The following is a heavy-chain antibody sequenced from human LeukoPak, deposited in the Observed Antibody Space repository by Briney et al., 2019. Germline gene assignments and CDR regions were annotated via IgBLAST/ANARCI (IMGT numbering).Heavy chain of an antibody. Sequence: SETLSLTCTVSGGSISGSSYYWGWIRQPPGKGLEWIGSIYYSGSTYHNPSLKSRVTISVDRSKNQFSLKLSSVTAADTAVYYCAREGIDCSGGSCYSWFDPWGQGTLVTVSS. CDR1: GGSISGSSYY. D-gene: IGHD2-15*01. CDR3: AREGIDCSGGSCYSWFDP. J-gene: IGHJ5*02. CDR2: IYYSGST. V-gene: IGHV4-39*07.